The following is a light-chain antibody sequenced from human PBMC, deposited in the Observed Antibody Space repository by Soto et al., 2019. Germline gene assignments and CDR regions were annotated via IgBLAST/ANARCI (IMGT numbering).Light chain of an antibody. CDR2: AAS. J-gene: IGKJ3*01. V-gene: IGKV1-17*03. Sequence: DIQMTQSPSAVSASVGDRVTITCRASEDIVSYVAWFQEKPGKVPKRLIFAASNLQSGVPSRFSGSGSGTQFSLTISSLQAEDFGTYYCLQHHSYPFTFGPGTKVDI. CDR3: LQHHSYPFT. CDR1: EDIVSY.